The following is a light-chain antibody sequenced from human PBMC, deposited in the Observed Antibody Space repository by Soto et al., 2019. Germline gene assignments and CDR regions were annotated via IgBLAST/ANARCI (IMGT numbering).Light chain of an antibody. CDR3: SSYTSSSTPHV. CDR1: SSDVGGYNY. J-gene: IGLJ1*01. Sequence: QSALTQSASVSGSPGQSITISCTGTSSDVGGYNYVSWYQQHPVKAPKLMIYDVTNRPSGVSDRFSGSKSGNTASLTISGLQSEDEADYYCSSYTSSSTPHVFGTGTKVTVL. V-gene: IGLV2-14*01. CDR2: DVT.